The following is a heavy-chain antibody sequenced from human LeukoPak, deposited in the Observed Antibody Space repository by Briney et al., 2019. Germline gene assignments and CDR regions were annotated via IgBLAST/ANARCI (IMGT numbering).Heavy chain of an antibody. V-gene: IGHV3-48*03. CDR2: ISSSVSTI. CDR3: ASGEGAAEGFYIDV. J-gene: IGHJ6*03. D-gene: IGHD3-10*01. Sequence: PGRSLRLSSAASGFTFSIYEMNWVPQAPGKGVEWVSYISSSVSTISYTVPVKGRFTIHRHIPKTSLYLKMHSLRPQDTPLYSCASGEGAAEGFYIDVWGKGNTVTVS. CDR1: GFTFSIYE.